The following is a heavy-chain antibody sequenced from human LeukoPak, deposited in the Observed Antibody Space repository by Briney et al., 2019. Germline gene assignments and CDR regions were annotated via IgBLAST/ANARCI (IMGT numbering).Heavy chain of an antibody. V-gene: IGHV3-23*01. D-gene: IGHD3-10*01. CDR1: GFTFSSYA. CDR3: AKEPSYYGSGSYYRAWFDY. CDR2: ISGSGGST. Sequence: GWSLRLSCAASGFTFSSYAMSWVRQAAGKGLDGVAAISGSGGSTYYADSVKGRFTLSRDNSKNTLYLQMNSLRAEDTAVYYCAKEPSYYGSGSYYRAWFDYWGQGTLVTVSS. J-gene: IGHJ4*02.